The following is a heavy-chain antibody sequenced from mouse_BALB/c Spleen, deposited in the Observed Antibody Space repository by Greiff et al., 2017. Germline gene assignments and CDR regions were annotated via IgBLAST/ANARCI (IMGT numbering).Heavy chain of an antibody. V-gene: IGHV2-2-2*01. CDR1: GFSLTSYG. Sequence: QVQLQQSGPGLVQPSQSLSITCTVSGFSLTSYGVHWVRQSPGKGLEWLGVIWSGGSTDYNAAFISRLSISKDNSKSQVFFKMNSLQADDTAIYYCVRSMDYWGQGTSVTVSS. J-gene: IGHJ4*01. CDR3: VRSMDY. CDR2: IWSGGST.